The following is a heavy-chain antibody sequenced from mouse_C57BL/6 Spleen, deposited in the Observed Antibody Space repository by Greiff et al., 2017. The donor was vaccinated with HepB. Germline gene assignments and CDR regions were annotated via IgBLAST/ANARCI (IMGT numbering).Heavy chain of an antibody. D-gene: IGHD2-1*01. J-gene: IGHJ2*01. CDR3: ASNYVVLYYFDY. V-gene: IGHV1-19*01. CDR1: GYTFTDYY. Sequence: EVKLQQSGPVLVKPGASVKMSCKASGYTFTDYYMNWVKQSHGKSLEWIGVINPYNGGTSYNQKFKGKATLTVDKSSSTAYMELNSLTSEDSAVYYCASNYVVLYYFDYWGQGTTLTVSS. CDR2: INPYNGGT.